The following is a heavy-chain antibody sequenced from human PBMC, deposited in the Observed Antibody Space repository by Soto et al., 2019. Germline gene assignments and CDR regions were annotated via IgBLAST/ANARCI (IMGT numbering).Heavy chain of an antibody. CDR2: ITHSGST. CDR3: ARSSVRGWSY. J-gene: IGHJ4*02. Sequence: PSETLSLTCAVYGGSFSGYYCTWIRQPPGKGLEWIGEITHSGSTNYNPSLKSRVTISVDTSKNQFSLNLNSVTAADTAVYYCARSSVRGWSYWGQGTLVTVSS. V-gene: IGHV4-34*01. D-gene: IGHD3-10*02. CDR1: GGSFSGYY.